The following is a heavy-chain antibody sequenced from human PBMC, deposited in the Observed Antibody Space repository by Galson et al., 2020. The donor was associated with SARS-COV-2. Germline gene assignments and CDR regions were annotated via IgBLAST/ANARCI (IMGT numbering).Heavy chain of an antibody. CDR2: ISYDELNK. Sequence: GGSLRLSCAASGFTFSSYGMHWVRQAPGKGLEWVAIISYDELNKDFADSVKGRFTTTRDNPKNTLYLQMNSRKAEDTAVDYCAKDRGSYAGGSFYYYYGMDVWGQGTTVTVSS. CDR3: AKDRGSYAGGSFYYYYGMDV. J-gene: IGHJ6*02. CDR1: GFTFSSYG. D-gene: IGHD1-26*01. V-gene: IGHV3-30*18.